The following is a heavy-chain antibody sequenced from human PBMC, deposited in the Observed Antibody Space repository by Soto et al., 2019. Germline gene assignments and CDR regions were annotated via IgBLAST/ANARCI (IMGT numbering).Heavy chain of an antibody. D-gene: IGHD6-6*01. Sequence: SVKVSCNAAGGTFSSYSISWVRQAPGQGLEWMGGIIPIFVTANYAQKLQSRVTITADESTSTAYMQLSSLRSEHTAVYYCWRALHSSSSYYYYYGMHVWGQGPTVTVSS. J-gene: IGHJ6*02. CDR2: IIPIFVTA. CDR1: GGTFSSYS. CDR3: WRALHSSSSYYYYYGMHV. V-gene: IGHV1-69*13.